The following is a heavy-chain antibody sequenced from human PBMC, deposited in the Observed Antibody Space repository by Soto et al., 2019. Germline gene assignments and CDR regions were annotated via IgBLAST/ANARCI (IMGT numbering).Heavy chain of an antibody. D-gene: IGHD3-10*01. Sequence: EVQLVESGGGLVQPGGSLRLSCAASGFTVSSNYMSWVRQAPGKGLECVSVAYSGGSTYYADSVKGRFTISRDNSKNTLYLQMTSPRAEDTAVYYCARDATMVRGVINRFDYWGQGTLVTVSS. V-gene: IGHV3-66*01. J-gene: IGHJ4*02. CDR3: ARDATMVRGVINRFDY. CDR1: GFTVSSNY. CDR2: AYSGGST.